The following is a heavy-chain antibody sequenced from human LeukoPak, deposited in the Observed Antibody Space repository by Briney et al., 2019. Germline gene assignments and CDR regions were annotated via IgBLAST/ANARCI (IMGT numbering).Heavy chain of an antibody. V-gene: IGHV3-23*01. D-gene: IGHD3-22*01. CDR1: GFTFSSYA. CDR3: ARDRVVVVNNDAFDI. J-gene: IGHJ3*02. CDR2: ISGSGGST. Sequence: GGSLRLSCAASGFTFSSYAMSWVRQAPGKGLEWVSAISGSGGSTYYADSVKGRFTISRDNSKNTLYLQMNSLRAEDTAVYYCARDRVVVVNNDAFDIWGQGTMVTVSS.